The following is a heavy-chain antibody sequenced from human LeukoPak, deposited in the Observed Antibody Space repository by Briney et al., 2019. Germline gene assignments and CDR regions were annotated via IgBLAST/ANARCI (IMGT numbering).Heavy chain of an antibody. V-gene: IGHV4-34*01. CDR3: ASTLNYYDSSGLCY. D-gene: IGHD3-22*01. CDR1: GGSFSSYY. Sequence: SETLSLTCAVYGGSFSSYYWSWIRQPPGKGLEWIGEINHSGSTNYNPSLKSRVTISVDTSKNQFSLKLSSVTAADTAVYYCASTLNYYDSSGLCYWGQGTLVTVSS. CDR2: INHSGST. J-gene: IGHJ4*02.